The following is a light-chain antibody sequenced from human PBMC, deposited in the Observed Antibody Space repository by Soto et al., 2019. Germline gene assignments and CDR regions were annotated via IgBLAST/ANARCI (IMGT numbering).Light chain of an antibody. CDR2: KAS. CDR3: QQYHTSSIT. V-gene: IGKV1-5*03. CDR1: QTISSW. Sequence: DIQMTQSPSTLSGSVGDRVTVTCRASQTISSWLAWYQQKPGKAPKLLIYKASTLKSGVPSRFSGSGSGTDFTLTISSLHPDDFATYYCQQYHTSSITFGQGTKVDTK. J-gene: IGKJ1*01.